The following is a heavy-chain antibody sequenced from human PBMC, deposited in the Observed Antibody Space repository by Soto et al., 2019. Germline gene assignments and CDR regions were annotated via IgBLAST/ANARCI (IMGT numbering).Heavy chain of an antibody. Sequence: PSETLSVTCAVSGGTISSGGYSWSLIRQPPGKGLEWIGYIYHSGSTYYNPSLKSRVTISVDRSKNQFSLKLSSVTAADTAVYYCARGQVVAAQHWGQGTLVTVSS. CDR1: GGTISSGGYS. V-gene: IGHV4-30-2*01. CDR2: IYHSGST. CDR3: ARGQVVAAQH. D-gene: IGHD2-15*01. J-gene: IGHJ4*02.